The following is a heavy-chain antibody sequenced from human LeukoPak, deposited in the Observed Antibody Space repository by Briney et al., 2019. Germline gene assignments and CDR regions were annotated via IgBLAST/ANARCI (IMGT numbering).Heavy chain of an antibody. CDR2: IHNSGST. CDR3: ASVRTTMIVVES. V-gene: IGHV4-30-4*01. D-gene: IGHD3-22*01. CDR1: GGSISGNDDY. J-gene: IGHJ4*02. Sequence: SETLSRTCSVSGGSISGNDDYWGWLRQPPGKGLEWIGYIHNSGSTYYNPSLKSRVTVSKDTPKNQFSLKLTSVTAADTAVYYCASVRTTMIVVESWGQGTLVTVSP.